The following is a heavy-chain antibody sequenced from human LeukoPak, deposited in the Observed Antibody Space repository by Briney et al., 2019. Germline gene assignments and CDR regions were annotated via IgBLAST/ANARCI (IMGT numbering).Heavy chain of an antibody. Sequence: ASVKLSCKASVSTFTGYYMHWVRQAPGQGLEWMGWINPNSGGTNYAQKFQCRVTMTRDTSISTAYMELSRLRSDDTAVYYCARAVAVGWFDPWGQGTLVTVSS. CDR3: ARAVAVGWFDP. CDR2: INPNSGGT. V-gene: IGHV1-2*02. J-gene: IGHJ5*02. D-gene: IGHD6-19*01. CDR1: VSTFTGYY.